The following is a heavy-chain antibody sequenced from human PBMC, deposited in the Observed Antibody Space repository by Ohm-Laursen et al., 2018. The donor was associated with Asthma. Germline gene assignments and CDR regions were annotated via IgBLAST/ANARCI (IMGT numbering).Heavy chain of an antibody. Sequence: SLRLPCAASGFTFSSYWTSWVRQAPGKGLEWVSAISGSGGSTYYADSVKGRFTISRDNSKNTLYLQMNSLRAEDTAVYYCARDSYYYGMDVWGQGTTVTVSS. CDR1: GFTFSSYW. J-gene: IGHJ6*02. V-gene: IGHV3-23*01. CDR3: ARDSYYYGMDV. CDR2: ISGSGGST.